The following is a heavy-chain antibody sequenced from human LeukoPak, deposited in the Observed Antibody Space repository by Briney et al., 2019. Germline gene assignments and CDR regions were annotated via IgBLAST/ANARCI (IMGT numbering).Heavy chain of an antibody. D-gene: IGHD4/OR15-4a*01. J-gene: IGHJ4*02. CDR2: LNFRGSL. CDR1: GFTVSSNY. Sequence: PGGSLRLSCAASGFTVSSNYMSWVRQPPGKGLEWIGNLNFRGSLFYHPSLKSRVTMSADPSQNQFSLRLMSVTAADTAVYYCTTRTYRAHFDHWGQGTLVTVSS. CDR3: TTRTYRAHFDH. V-gene: IGHV4-59*04.